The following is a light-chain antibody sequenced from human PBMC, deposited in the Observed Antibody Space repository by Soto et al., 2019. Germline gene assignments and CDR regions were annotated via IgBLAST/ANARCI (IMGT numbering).Light chain of an antibody. Sequence: DIPLTQSPSTLSSSVGDRVTVTCRASQRIDRYLAWYQQKPGKAPKLLVYDASTLEGGVPSSFSGSGSAKEFILTISSLQTDDFATYYCQQYKDGTWTFSKGTRVEIK. V-gene: IGKV1-5*01. CDR2: DAS. CDR1: QRIDRY. J-gene: IGKJ1*01. CDR3: QQYKDGTWT.